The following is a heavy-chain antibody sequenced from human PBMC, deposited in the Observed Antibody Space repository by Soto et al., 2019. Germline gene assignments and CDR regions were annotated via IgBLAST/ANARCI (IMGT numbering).Heavy chain of an antibody. Sequence: GGSLRLSCETSEFTFSSYWMTWVRRSPGKGLEWVANIDGEGGEKNYADSVKGRFTISRDNAKKSLYLQMNSLRAEDTAVYYCARGLYNGSPHLCYWGQGTLVTVSS. CDR3: ARGLYNGSPHLCY. V-gene: IGHV3-7*05. J-gene: IGHJ4*02. CDR1: EFTFSSYW. CDR2: IDGEGGEK. D-gene: IGHD1-26*01.